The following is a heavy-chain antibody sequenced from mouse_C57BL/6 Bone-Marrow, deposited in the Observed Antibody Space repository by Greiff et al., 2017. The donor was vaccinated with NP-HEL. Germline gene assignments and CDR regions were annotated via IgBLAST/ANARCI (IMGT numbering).Heavy chain of an antibody. CDR3: ARDKVPYWYFDV. D-gene: IGHD1-3*01. J-gene: IGHJ1*03. CDR2: ISVGGSYT. Sequence: EVQVVESGGGLVKPGGSLKLSCAASGFTFSSYAMSWVRQTPEKRLEWVATISVGGSYTYYPDNVKGRFTISRDNAKNNLYLQMSHLKSEDTAMYYCARDKVPYWYFDVWGTGTTVTVSS. CDR1: GFTFSSYA. V-gene: IGHV5-4*01.